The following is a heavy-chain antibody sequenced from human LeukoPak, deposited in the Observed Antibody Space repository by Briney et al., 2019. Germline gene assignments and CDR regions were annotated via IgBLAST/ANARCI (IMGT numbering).Heavy chain of an antibody. V-gene: IGHV3-23*01. CDR1: GFTFSSYA. CDR3: VKGPAYYDFWSGYLS. D-gene: IGHD3-3*01. CDR2: IGGSAGGT. J-gene: IGHJ4*02. Sequence: PGGSLRLSCAASGFTFSSYAMNWVRQAPGKGLEWVSAIGGSAGGTYHADSVKGRFTISRDNSKNTLYLQMSSLRAEDTAVYYCVKGPAYYDFWSGYLSWGQGTLVTVSS.